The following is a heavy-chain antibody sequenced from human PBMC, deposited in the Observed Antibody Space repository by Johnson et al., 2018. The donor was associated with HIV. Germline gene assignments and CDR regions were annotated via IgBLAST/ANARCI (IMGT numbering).Heavy chain of an antibody. CDR2: ISYDGSNK. V-gene: IGHV3-30-3*01. CDR3: ARDQVVEMDANIGDDAFDI. Sequence: QMLLVESGGGVVQPGRSLRLSCAASGFTFSSYAMHWVRQAPGKGLEWVAVISYDGSNKFYADSVKGRFTISRDNSKTTLYLQMNSLRAEDTAVYYCARDQVVEMDANIGDDAFDIWSQGTMVTVSS. CDR1: GFTFSSYA. J-gene: IGHJ3*02. D-gene: IGHD3-22*01.